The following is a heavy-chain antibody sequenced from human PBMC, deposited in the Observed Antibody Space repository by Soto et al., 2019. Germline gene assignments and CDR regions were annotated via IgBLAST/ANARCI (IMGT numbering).Heavy chain of an antibody. J-gene: IGHJ4*01. D-gene: IGHD4-17*01. CDR3: AREGVTTYTDYSFAL. CDR2: ISGSGIDI. CDR1: GFAFYYYN. Sequence: EVQLVESGGGLVKPGGSLRLSCAASGFAFYYYNMNWVRQAPGRGLEWVSSISGSGIDINFTDSVKGRFTISRDNANTSLYLQMDSLRPEDTAIYYCAREGVTTYTDYSFALWGHGALVTVSS. V-gene: IGHV3-21*01.